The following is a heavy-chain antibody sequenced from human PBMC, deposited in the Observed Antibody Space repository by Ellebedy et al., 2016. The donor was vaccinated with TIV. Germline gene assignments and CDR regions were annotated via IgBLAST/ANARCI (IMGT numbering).Heavy chain of an antibody. D-gene: IGHD2/OR15-2a*01. J-gene: IGHJ4*02. CDR3: AKALSRTTPRGEDY. CDR1: GFTFSSYA. CDR2: ISGSGGST. V-gene: IGHV3-23*01. Sequence: GESLKISXAASGFTFSSYAMSWVRQAPGKGLEWVSGISGSGGSTYYADSVKGRFTISRDNSKNTLYLQMHSLRAEDTALYYCAKALSRTTPRGEDYWGQGTLVTVSS.